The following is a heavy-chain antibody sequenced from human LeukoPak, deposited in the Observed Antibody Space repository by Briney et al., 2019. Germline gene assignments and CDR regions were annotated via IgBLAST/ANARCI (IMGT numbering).Heavy chain of an antibody. D-gene: IGHD3-22*01. V-gene: IGHV1-46*01. CDR2: INPSGGST. CDR1: GYTFSSYS. Sequence: ASVKVSCKASGYTFSSYSMHWVRQAPGQGLEWMGIINPSGGSTSYAQKFQGRVTMTRDTSTSTVYMELSSLRSEDTAVYFCAREFYYESSAYGFEYWGQGTLVTVSS. J-gene: IGHJ4*02. CDR3: AREFYYESSAYGFEY.